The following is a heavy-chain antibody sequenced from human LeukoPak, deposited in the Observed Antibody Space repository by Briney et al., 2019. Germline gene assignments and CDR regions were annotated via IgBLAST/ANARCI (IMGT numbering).Heavy chain of an antibody. J-gene: IGHJ5*02. CDR3: ARAAERYFDWLPHFDP. Sequence: ASVKVSCKASGYTFTGYCMHWVRQAPGQGLEWMGWINPNSGGTNYAQKFQGRVTMTRDTSISTAYMELSRLRSDDTAVYYCARAAERYFDWLPHFDPWGQGTLVTVSS. CDR1: GYTFTGYC. D-gene: IGHD3-9*01. CDR2: INPNSGGT. V-gene: IGHV1-2*02.